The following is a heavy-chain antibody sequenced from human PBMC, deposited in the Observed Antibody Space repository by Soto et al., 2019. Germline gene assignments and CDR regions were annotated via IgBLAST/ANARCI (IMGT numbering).Heavy chain of an antibody. CDR1: GGTFNRYA. CDR2: IIPIFGIG. J-gene: IGHJ6*02. Sequence: QVQLVQSGAEVKKPGSSVKVSCKASGGTFNRYAISWVRQAPGQGLEWMGGIIPIFGIGNYAQRFQCRVTITGDESTGTAYMELSSLRSEDTGVYYCARSAITLFGVVSIPPHDYSERDVWGQGTTVTVSS. V-gene: IGHV1-69*01. D-gene: IGHD3-3*01. CDR3: ARSAITLFGVVSIPPHDYSERDV.